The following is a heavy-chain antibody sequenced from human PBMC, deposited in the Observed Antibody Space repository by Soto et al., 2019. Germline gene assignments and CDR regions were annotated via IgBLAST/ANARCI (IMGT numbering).Heavy chain of an antibody. Sequence: QVQLVQSGAEVKKPVASVKVSCKSSGYTFTSYGISWVRQAPGHGPEWMGWISAYNGNTNYAQKLQGRVTMTTDTSTSTAYMELRSLRSDDTAVYYCARPLATGDSHDAFDIWGQGTMVTVSS. CDR3: ARPLATGDSHDAFDI. V-gene: IGHV1-18*01. CDR1: GYTFTSYG. D-gene: IGHD7-27*01. J-gene: IGHJ3*02. CDR2: ISAYNGNT.